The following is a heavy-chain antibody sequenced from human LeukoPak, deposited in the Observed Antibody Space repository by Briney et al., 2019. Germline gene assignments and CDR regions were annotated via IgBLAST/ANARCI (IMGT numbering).Heavy chain of an antibody. Sequence: SETLSLTCTVSGVSISSGGYYWSWIRQHPGKGLEWIGYIYYSGSTYYNPSLKSRVTISRDTPKNQFSLKLSPVTAADTAVYYCARVGIAAAPSPWGQGTLVTVSS. CDR1: GVSISSGGYY. J-gene: IGHJ5*02. CDR3: ARVGIAAAPSP. D-gene: IGHD6-13*01. CDR2: IYYSGST. V-gene: IGHV4-31*03.